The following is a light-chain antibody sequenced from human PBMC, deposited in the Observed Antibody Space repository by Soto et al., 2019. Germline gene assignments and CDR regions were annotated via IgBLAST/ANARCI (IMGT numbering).Light chain of an antibody. CDR2: GNS. CDR1: SSNIGAGYD. J-gene: IGLJ1*01. CDR3: QSYDSSLSGLYV. V-gene: IGLV1-40*01. Sequence: QSVLTQPPSVSVAPGQRVTISCTGSSSNIGAGYDVHWYQKLPGTAPKLLIYGNSNRPSGVPDRFSGSKSGTSASLAITGLQAEDEADYYCQSYDSSLSGLYVFGTGTKLTVL.